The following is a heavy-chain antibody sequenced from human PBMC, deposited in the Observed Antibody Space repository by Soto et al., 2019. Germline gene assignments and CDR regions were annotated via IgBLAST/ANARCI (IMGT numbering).Heavy chain of an antibody. CDR3: ASEYCSRGSCPLYSGMDV. D-gene: IGHD2-15*01. CDR2: INAGNGNT. J-gene: IGHJ6*02. V-gene: IGHV1-3*01. Sequence: QVQLVQSGAEVKKPGASVKVSCKASGYTFTSYAMHWVRQAPGQRLEWMGWINAGNGNTKYSQKFQGRVTITRDTSASTAYMQLSSLRPEDTALYYCASEYCSRGSCPLYSGMDVWGQGTTVTVSS. CDR1: GYTFTSYA.